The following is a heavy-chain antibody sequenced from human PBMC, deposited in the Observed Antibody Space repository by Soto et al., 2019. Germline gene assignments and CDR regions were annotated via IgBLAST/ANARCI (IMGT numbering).Heavy chain of an antibody. D-gene: IGHD3-10*01. CDR1: GFSLSTSGLG. V-gene: IGHV2-5*05. J-gene: IGHJ4*02. CDR2: IYWDDDA. CDR3: TPLIRGVIAN. Sequence: QITLKESGPPLVTPTQSLTLTCAFSGFSLSTSGLGVAWIRQPPGKALEWLALIYWDDDARYGPSLKSRLTITHDTSKNQVVLMMTDLDPMDTATYYCTPLIRGVIANWGQGILVTVSS.